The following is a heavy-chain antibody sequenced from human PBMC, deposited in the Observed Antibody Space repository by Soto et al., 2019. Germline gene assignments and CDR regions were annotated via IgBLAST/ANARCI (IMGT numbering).Heavy chain of an antibody. Sequence: GESLKISCKGSGYSFTSYWIGWVRQMPGKGLELMGIIYPGDSDTRYSPSFQGQVTISADKSISTAYLQWSSLKASDTAMYYCARHILWGQQLYYYYGMDVWGQGTTVTVSS. CDR1: GYSFTSYW. D-gene: IGHD6-13*01. CDR3: ARHILWGQQLYYYYGMDV. CDR2: IYPGDSDT. J-gene: IGHJ6*02. V-gene: IGHV5-51*01.